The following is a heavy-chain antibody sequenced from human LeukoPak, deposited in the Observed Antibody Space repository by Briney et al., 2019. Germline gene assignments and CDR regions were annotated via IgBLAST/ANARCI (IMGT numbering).Heavy chain of an antibody. Sequence: GGSLRLSCAASGFTFGDYAMSWFRQAPGKGLEWVGFIRSKAYGGTTEYAASVKGRFTISRDDSKSIAYLQMNSLKTEDTAVYYCTRGGGVVVVPAAIEVDYWGQGTLVTVSS. CDR1: GFTFGDYA. V-gene: IGHV3-49*03. CDR2: IRSKAYGGTT. CDR3: TRGGGVVVVPAAIEVDY. J-gene: IGHJ4*02. D-gene: IGHD2-2*02.